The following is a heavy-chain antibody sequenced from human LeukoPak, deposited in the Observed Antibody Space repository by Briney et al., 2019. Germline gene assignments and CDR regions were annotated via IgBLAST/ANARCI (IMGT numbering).Heavy chain of an antibody. V-gene: IGHV6-1*01. CDR3: ARGGAGGRAFDI. CDR2: TYYRSKWYN. Sequence: SRTLSLTCAISGDSVSSNSAAWNCISQSPSMGLEWRGRTYYRSKWYNDYAVSVKSRLTINPDTSKNQFSLQLNSVTPEDTAVYYCARGGAGGRAFDIWGQWTMVTVSS. J-gene: IGHJ3*02. D-gene: IGHD2-15*01. CDR1: GDSVSSNSAA.